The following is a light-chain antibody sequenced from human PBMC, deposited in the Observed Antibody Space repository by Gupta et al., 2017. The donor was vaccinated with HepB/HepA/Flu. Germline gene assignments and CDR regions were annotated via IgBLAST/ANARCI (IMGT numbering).Light chain of an antibody. CDR2: DDR. Sequence: SYVLTQPPSVSVASGKTAKITCGGNNSGGKSVHWYQQKPGPAPGVVCDDDRARLSGSPERFSGSYSGTPAIPTINGVEAGDEACYYCPVWDSPRDYVFGTGTKVNVL. CDR3: PVWDSPRDYV. J-gene: IGLJ1*01. V-gene: IGLV3-21*03. CDR1: NSGGKS.